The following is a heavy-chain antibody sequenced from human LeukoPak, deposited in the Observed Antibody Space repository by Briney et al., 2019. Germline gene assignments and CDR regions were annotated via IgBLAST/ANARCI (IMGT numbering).Heavy chain of an antibody. CDR3: AKGGLTYYSDW. Sequence: GGSLRLSCAASGFSFSGYAMTWVRQAPGKGLEWVSSISTSGGTTSYADSAKGRFTISRDNSKDTLSLQMNSLRAEDTAVYYCAKGGLTYYSDWGGQGTLVTVSS. J-gene: IGHJ4*02. CDR2: ISTSGGTT. V-gene: IGHV3-23*01. CDR1: GFSFSGYA. D-gene: IGHD3-22*01.